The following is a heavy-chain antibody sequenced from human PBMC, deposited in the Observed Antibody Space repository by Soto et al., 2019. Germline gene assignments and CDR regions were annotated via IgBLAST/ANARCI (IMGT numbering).Heavy chain of an antibody. V-gene: IGHV3-11*01. CDR3: ARERWPQGKGAEFPH. CDR1: GFTFSDYY. CDR2: ISSSGSSI. J-gene: IGHJ1*01. Sequence: QVQLVESGGGLVKPGGSLRLSCVASGFTFSDYYMNWIRQAPGKGLEWVSYISSSGSSINNADSVKGRFTVSRDNAKNSLFLQMDSLRADDTAVYYCARERWPQGKGAEFPHWGQGTLVTVSS.